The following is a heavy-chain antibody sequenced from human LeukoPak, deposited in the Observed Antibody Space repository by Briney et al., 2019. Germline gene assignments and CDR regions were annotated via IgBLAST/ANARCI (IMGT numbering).Heavy chain of an antibody. CDR1: GFTVSSNY. CDR2: IYSAGGA. J-gene: IGHJ4*02. CDR3: ARDLRAMVVSAGFDF. D-gene: IGHD4-23*01. Sequence: GGSLRLSCAASGFTVSSNYMSWVRQAPGKGLEWVSIIYSAGGAYSADSLKGRFTISRDNSENTLYLQVDSLRVEDTAVYYCARDLRAMVVSAGFDFWGQGVLVTVSS. V-gene: IGHV3-66*02.